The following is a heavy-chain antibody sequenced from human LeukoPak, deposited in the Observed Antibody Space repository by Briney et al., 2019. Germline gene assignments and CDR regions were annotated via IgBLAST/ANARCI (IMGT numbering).Heavy chain of an antibody. D-gene: IGHD3-3*01. J-gene: IGHJ6*02. CDR1: GYTFTSYG. CDR3: ARDFLHPPEITIFGVVIRWDGMDV. Sequence: GASVKVSCKASGYTFTSYGISWVRQAPGQGLEWMGWINAGNGNTKYSQKFQGRVTITRDTSASTAYMELSSLRSEDTAVYYCARDFLHPPEITIFGVVIRWDGMDVWGQGTTVTVSS. CDR2: INAGNGNT. V-gene: IGHV1-3*01.